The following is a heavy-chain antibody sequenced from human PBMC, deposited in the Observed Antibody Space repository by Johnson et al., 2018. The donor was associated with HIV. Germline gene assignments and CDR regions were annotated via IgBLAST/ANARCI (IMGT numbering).Heavy chain of an antibody. V-gene: IGHV3-9*01. CDR3: AKQGQSSGYYYVYTFDI. Sequence: VQLVESRGGLVQPGRSLRLSCAASGFTFDDYAMHWVRQAPGKGLEWVSGISRNSGNIAYADSVKGRFAISRDNVKNSLYLQLNSLRAEDTALYYCAKQGQSSGYYYVYTFDIWGQGTMVTVSS. CDR2: ISRNSGNI. D-gene: IGHD3-22*01. J-gene: IGHJ3*02. CDR1: GFTFDDYA.